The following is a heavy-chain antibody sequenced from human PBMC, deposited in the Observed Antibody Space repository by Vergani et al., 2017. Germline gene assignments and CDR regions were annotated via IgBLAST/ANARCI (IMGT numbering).Heavy chain of an antibody. J-gene: IGHJ4*02. CDR2: IYYSGST. V-gene: IGHV4-59*01. Sequence: QVQLQESGPGLVKPSETLSLTCTVSGGSISSYYWSWIRQPPGKGLEWIGYIYYSGSTNYNPSLKRRVTISVVTSKNQFSLKLSSVTAADTAVYYCARVEWGGGSSWYYFDYWGQGTLVTVSS. CDR1: GGSISSYY. CDR3: ARVEWGGGSSWYYFDY. D-gene: IGHD6-13*01.